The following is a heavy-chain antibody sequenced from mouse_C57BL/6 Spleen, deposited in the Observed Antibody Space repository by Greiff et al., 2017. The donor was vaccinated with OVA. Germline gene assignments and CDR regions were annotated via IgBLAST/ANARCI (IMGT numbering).Heavy chain of an antibody. V-gene: IGHV1-18*01. Sequence: SGPELVKPGASVKIPCKASGYTFTDYNMDWVKQSHGKSLEWIGDINPNNGGTIYNQKFKGKATLTVDKSSSTAYMELSSLTSEDTAVYDCARGGDYDGFNYFDYWGQGTTLTVSS. CDR3: ARGGDYDGFNYFDY. CDR2: INPNNGGT. D-gene: IGHD2-4*01. J-gene: IGHJ2*01. CDR1: GYTFTDYN.